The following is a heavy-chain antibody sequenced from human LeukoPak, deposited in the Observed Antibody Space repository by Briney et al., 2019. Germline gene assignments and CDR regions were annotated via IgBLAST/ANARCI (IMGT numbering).Heavy chain of an antibody. Sequence: GGSLRLSCAASGFTFSSYAMSWVRQAPGKGLEWVSAISGSGGSTYYADSVKGRFTISRDNSKNTLYPQMNSLRAEDTAVYYCAKGHDFWSEYYFDYWGQGTLVTVSS. CDR2: ISGSGGST. CDR1: GFTFSSYA. CDR3: AKGHDFWSEYYFDY. D-gene: IGHD3-3*01. V-gene: IGHV3-23*01. J-gene: IGHJ4*02.